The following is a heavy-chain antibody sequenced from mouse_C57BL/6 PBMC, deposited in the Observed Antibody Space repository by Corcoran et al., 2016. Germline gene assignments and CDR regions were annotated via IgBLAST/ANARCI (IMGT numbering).Heavy chain of an antibody. CDR1: GYAFSSYW. CDR2: IYPGDGDT. J-gene: IGHJ1*03. CDR3: ARIGVYGSSYWYFDV. V-gene: IGHV1-80*01. D-gene: IGHD1-1*01. Sequence: QVQLQQSGAELVKPGASVKISCKASGYAFSSYWMNWVKQRPGKGLEWIGQIYPGDGDTNYNGKFKGKATLTADKSSSTAYMQLSSLTSEDSAVYFCARIGVYGSSYWYFDVWGTGTTVTVSS.